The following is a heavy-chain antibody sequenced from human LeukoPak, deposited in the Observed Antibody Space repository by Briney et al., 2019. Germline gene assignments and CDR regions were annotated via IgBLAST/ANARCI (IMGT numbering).Heavy chain of an antibody. CDR2: ISYDGSNK. Sequence: PTGGSLRLSCAASGFTFSSYAMHWVRQAPGKGLEWVAVISYDGSNKYYADSVKGRFTISRDNSKNTLYLQMNSLRAEDTAVYYCARGDGYNSFLQHWGQGTLVTVSS. D-gene: IGHD5-12*01. CDR1: GFTFSSYA. V-gene: IGHV3-30-3*01. J-gene: IGHJ1*01. CDR3: ARGDGYNSFLQH.